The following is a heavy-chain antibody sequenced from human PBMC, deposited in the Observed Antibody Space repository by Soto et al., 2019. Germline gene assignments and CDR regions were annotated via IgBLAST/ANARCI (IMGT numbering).Heavy chain of an antibody. CDR2: INSDGSST. J-gene: IGHJ6*02. Sequence: GGSLRLSCAASGFTFSSYWMHWVRQAPGKGLVWVSRINSDGSSTSYADSVKGRFTISRDNAKNTLYLQMNSLRAEDTAVYYCAREYCSSTSCHHLYGMDVWGQGTTVIVSS. CDR3: AREYCSSTSCHHLYGMDV. CDR1: GFTFSSYW. D-gene: IGHD2-2*01. V-gene: IGHV3-74*01.